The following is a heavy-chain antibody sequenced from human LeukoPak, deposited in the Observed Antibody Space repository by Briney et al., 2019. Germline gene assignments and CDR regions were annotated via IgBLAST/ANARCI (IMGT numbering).Heavy chain of an antibody. CDR3: ARDIDEIMITFGGVEVFDY. CDR2: IYSGGST. V-gene: IGHV3-53*01. CDR1: GFTVSSNY. D-gene: IGHD3-16*01. J-gene: IGHJ4*02. Sequence: GGSLRLSCAASGFTVSSNYMSWVRQAPGKGLEWVSVIYSGGSTYYADSVKGRFTISRDNAKNSLYLQMNSLRAEDTAVYYCARDIDEIMITFGGVEVFDYWGQGTLVTVSS.